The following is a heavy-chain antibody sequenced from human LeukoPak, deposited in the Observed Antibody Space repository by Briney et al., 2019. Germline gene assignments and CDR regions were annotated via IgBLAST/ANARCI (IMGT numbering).Heavy chain of an antibody. CDR2: IKEDGSEK. CDR3: VTKEPSTSGWSY. J-gene: IGHJ4*02. D-gene: IGHD6-19*01. V-gene: IGHV3-7*01. CDR1: GFTFNRDW. Sequence: GGSLRLSCTASGFTFNRDWTAWVRQAPGKGLEWVANIKEDGSEKNYVDSVKGRFTISRDNAENSAYLQMNDLRAEDTGVYYCVTKEPSTSGWSYWGQGTLVTVSS.